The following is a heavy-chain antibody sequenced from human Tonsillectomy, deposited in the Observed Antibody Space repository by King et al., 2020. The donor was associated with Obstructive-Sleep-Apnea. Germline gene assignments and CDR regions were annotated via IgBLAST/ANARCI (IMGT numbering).Heavy chain of an antibody. CDR2: ISAYNGNT. D-gene: IGHD3-10*01. J-gene: IGHJ5*02. Sequence: VQLVESGAEVKKPGASVKVSCKASGYTFSNYGISWVRQAPGQGLEWVGWISAYNGNTNYSPKLPGRVTITTDTSTSTDYMELRSLRSDDTAVYYCARDQEYYGPGSYSYLDLWGQGTLVTVSS. CDR1: GYTFSNYG. V-gene: IGHV1-18*01. CDR3: ARDQEYYGPGSYSYLDL.